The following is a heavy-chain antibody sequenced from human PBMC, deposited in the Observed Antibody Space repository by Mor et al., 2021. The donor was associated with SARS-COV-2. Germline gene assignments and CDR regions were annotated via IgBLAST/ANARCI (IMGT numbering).Heavy chain of an antibody. J-gene: IGHJ4*02. Sequence: DSGTTYYNPSLKSRVTMSVDTSKNQFSLKLTSVTAADTAVYYCARSAVAGMSSDYWGQGTLVSVSS. V-gene: IGHV4-39*01. CDR2: DSGTT. CDR3: ARSAVAGMSSDY. D-gene: IGHD6-19*01.